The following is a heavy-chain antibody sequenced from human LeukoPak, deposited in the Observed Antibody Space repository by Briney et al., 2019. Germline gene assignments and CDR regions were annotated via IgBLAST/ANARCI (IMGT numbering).Heavy chain of an antibody. CDR2: ISSAGST. CDR3: ARQVPGSGTVFDY. Sequence: KSSETLSHTCNVSGASINNYYWSWIRQPPGMRLEWIGYISSAGSTHYNPSLESRVTISVDTSKNHLSLELQSVTAADTAVYYCARQVPGSGTVFDYWGQGTLVTVSS. CDR1: GASINNYY. D-gene: IGHD6-13*01. J-gene: IGHJ4*02. V-gene: IGHV4-59*08.